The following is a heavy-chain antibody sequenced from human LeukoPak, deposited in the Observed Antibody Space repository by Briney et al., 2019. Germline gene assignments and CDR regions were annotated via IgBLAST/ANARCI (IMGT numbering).Heavy chain of an antibody. CDR2: IHYSGIT. CDR3: ARLIAVTGTVDYFDS. V-gene: IGHV4-59*08. J-gene: IGHJ4*02. D-gene: IGHD6-19*01. Sequence: SETLSLTCTVSGGSISSYHWSWIRQPPGKGLERLGYIHYSGITNYNPSLKSRVTISVDTPRTQFFLKLNSVTAADTAVYYCARLIAVTGTVDYFDSWGQGTLVTVSS. CDR1: GGSISSYH.